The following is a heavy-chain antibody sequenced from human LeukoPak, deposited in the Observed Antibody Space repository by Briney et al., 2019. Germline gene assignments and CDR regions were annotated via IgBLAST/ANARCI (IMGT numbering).Heavy chain of an antibody. Sequence: GGSLRLTCAASGFTFSSYAMSWVRQAPGKGLEWVSAISGSGGSTYYADSVKGRFTISRDNSKNTLYLQMNSLRAEDTAVYYCAKDQGHYGQFDYWGQGTLVTVSS. V-gene: IGHV3-23*01. CDR1: GFTFSSYA. J-gene: IGHJ4*02. D-gene: IGHD4-17*01. CDR3: AKDQGHYGQFDY. CDR2: ISGSGGST.